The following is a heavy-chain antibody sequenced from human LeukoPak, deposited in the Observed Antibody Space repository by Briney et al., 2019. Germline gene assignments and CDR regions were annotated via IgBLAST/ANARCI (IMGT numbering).Heavy chain of an antibody. V-gene: IGHV3-23*01. Sequence: GGSLRLSCAASGFTFSSYAMSWVRQAPGKGLEWASGISGSGDNTYYADSVKGRFTISRDNSKNTLYVQVNSLGTEDTAAYYCAKGSYYDSSGSFYFDYWGQGTLVTVSS. CDR2: ISGSGDNT. D-gene: IGHD3-22*01. CDR3: AKGSYYDSSGSFYFDY. J-gene: IGHJ4*02. CDR1: GFTFSSYA.